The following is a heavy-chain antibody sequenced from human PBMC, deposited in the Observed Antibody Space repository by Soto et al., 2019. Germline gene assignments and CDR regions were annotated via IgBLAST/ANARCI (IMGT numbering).Heavy chain of an antibody. Sequence: GSLRRSCSDAGCFFTSYTMNWVRQAPGKGLEWVSGISGSGGATSYAASVKGRFTISRDNSKNTLYLQMNSLRADDTAVYYCAKDAIMVSSSYIYFDDWGQGSLATVSS. J-gene: IGHJ4*02. V-gene: IGHV3-23*01. CDR2: ISGSGGAT. CDR1: GCFFTSYT. CDR3: AKDAIMVSSSYIYFDD. D-gene: IGHD6-13*01.